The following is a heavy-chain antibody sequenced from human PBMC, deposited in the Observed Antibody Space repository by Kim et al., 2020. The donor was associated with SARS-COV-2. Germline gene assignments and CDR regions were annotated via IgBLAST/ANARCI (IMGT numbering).Heavy chain of an antibody. CDR3: ARAHGMDV. CDR1: GFTFNTYL. CDR2: INVGGSTT. Sequence: GGSLRLSFAASGFTFNTYLMHWVRQAPGKGLVWVSHINVGGSTTNYADSVKGRFTISRDNAKNTLYLEMNSLRAEDTAVYYCARAHGMDVWGQGTTVTVSS. J-gene: IGHJ6*02. V-gene: IGHV3-74*01.